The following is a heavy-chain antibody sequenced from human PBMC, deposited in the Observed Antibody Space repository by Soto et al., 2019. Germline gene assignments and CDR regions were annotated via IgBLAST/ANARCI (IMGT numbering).Heavy chain of an antibody. CDR3: ARHSDDYDFWSDYYYMDV. Sequence: PSETLSLTCTVSGGSISSYYWSWIRQPPGKGLEWIGYIYYSGSTNYNPSLKSRVTISVDTSQNQFSLKLSSVTAADTAVYYCARHSDDYDFWSDYYYMDVRGKGTTVTVSS. J-gene: IGHJ6*03. V-gene: IGHV4-59*08. CDR2: IYYSGST. CDR1: GGSISSYY. D-gene: IGHD3-3*01.